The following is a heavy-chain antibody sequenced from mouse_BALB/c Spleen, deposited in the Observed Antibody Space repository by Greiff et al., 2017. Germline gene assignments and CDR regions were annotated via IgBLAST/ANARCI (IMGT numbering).Heavy chain of an antibody. V-gene: IGHV1-9*01. CDR1: GYTFSSYW. Sequence: QVQLQQSGAELMKPGASVKISCKATGYTFSSYWIEWVKQRPGHGLEWIGEILPGSGSTNYNEKFKGKATFTADTSSNTAYMQLSSLTSEDSAVYYCARYDGDRRRSYYYAMDYWGQGTSVTVSS. J-gene: IGHJ4*01. D-gene: IGHD2-3*01. CDR3: ARYDGDRRRSYYYAMDY. CDR2: ILPGSGST.